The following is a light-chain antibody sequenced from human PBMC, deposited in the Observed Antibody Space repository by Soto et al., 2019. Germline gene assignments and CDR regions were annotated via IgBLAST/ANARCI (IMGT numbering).Light chain of an antibody. V-gene: IGKV4-1*01. J-gene: IGKJ1*01. Sequence: DIVMTQSPDSLAVSLGERATINCKSSQSILYSSDNQKYLAWYQQKPGQPPKLLIYWASTRESGVPDRFSGSGSGTDFTLTTSSLQAEDVAVYYGQQYYSTPRTFGQGTKVEIK. CDR1: QSILYSSDNQKY. CDR2: WAS. CDR3: QQYYSTPRT.